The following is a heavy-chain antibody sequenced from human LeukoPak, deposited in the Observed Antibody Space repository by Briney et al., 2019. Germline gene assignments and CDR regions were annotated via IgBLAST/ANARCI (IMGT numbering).Heavy chain of an antibody. CDR1: GGSISCYY. J-gene: IGHJ4*02. Sequence: PSETLSLTCTVSGGSISCYYWSWIRQPPGKGLEWIGYINYSGSTNYNPSLKSRVTISVDTSKNQFSLKLSSVTAADTAVYYCARDQRYCCGGSCLYYFDYWGQGNLVTVSS. CDR3: ARDQRYCCGGSCLYYFDY. CDR2: INYSGST. V-gene: IGHV4-59*01. D-gene: IGHD2-15*01.